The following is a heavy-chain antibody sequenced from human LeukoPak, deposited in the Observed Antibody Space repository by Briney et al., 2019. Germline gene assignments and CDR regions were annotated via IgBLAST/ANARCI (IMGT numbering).Heavy chain of an antibody. CDR1: GFRLGKSW. CDR3: ATYKNWVAGDV. Sequence: GGSLRLSCAASGFRLGKSWMGWVRQDGGKGRGWVASISKDVSGEYYVDSVNGRFPVSRDNASNSLSLQMNSLRVEDTAVYYCATYKNWVAGDVWGQGTTVSVSS. D-gene: IGHD7-27*01. V-gene: IGHV3-7*01. J-gene: IGHJ6*02. CDR2: ISKDVSGE.